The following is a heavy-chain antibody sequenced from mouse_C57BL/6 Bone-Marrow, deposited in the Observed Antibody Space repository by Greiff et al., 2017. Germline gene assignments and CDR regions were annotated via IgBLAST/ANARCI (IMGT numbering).Heavy chain of an antibody. CDR3: ARGATAPGEFDY. V-gene: IGHV1-64*01. Sequence: QVQLQQPGAELVKPGASVKLSCKASGYTFTRYWMHWVKQRPGQGLAWIGMIHPNSGSTNYNEKFKSKATLTVDKSSSTAYMQLSSLTSEDSAVYYCARGATAPGEFDYWGQGTTLTVSA. D-gene: IGHD1-2*01. CDR2: IHPNSGST. CDR1: GYTFTRYW. J-gene: IGHJ2*01.